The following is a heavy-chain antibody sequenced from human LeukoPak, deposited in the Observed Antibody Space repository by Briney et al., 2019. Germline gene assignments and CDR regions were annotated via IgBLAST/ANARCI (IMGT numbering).Heavy chain of an antibody. J-gene: IGHJ3*02. Sequence: GGSLRLSCAASGFTFSSYAMHWVRQAPGKGLEWVAVISYDGSNKYYADSVKGRFTISRDNSENTLYLQMNSLRAEDTAVYYCARTYYYGSGNYYRENAFDIWGQGTMVTVSS. CDR1: GFTFSSYA. D-gene: IGHD3-10*01. CDR2: ISYDGSNK. V-gene: IGHV3-30-3*01. CDR3: ARTYYYGSGNYYRENAFDI.